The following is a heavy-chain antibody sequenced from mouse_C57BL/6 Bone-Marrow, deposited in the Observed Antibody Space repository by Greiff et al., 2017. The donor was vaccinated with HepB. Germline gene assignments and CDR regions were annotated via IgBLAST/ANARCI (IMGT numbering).Heavy chain of an antibody. CDR3: ARRVYGNYWFAY. D-gene: IGHD2-1*01. CDR1: GFTFSDYY. Sequence: EVHLVESGGGLVQPGGSLKLSCAASGFTFSDYYMYWVRQTPEKRLEWVAYISNGGGSTYYPDTVKGRFTISRDNAKNTLYLQMSRLKSEDTAMYYCARRVYGNYWFAYWGQGTLVTVSA. J-gene: IGHJ3*01. V-gene: IGHV5-12*01. CDR2: ISNGGGST.